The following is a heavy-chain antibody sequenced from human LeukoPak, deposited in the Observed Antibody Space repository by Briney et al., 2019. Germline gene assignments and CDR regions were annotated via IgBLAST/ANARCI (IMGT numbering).Heavy chain of an antibody. CDR1: GYTFTSYD. CDR3: ARDPLHSVVAFDL. J-gene: IGHJ2*01. D-gene: IGHD2-15*01. V-gene: IGHV1-8*01. Sequence: ASVKVSCKASGYTFTSYDINWVRQAAGQRLEWMGWMNPNSGNTGYAQRFQGRVTMTRNTSISTAYMELSRLRSDDTAVYYCARDPLHSVVAFDLWGRGTLVTVSS. CDR2: MNPNSGNT.